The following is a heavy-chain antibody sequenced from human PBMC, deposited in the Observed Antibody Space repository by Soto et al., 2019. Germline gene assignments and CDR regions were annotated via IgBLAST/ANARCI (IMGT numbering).Heavy chain of an antibody. CDR3: ARSDPYYYDSSGYYAY. D-gene: IGHD3-22*01. V-gene: IGHV3-30-3*01. CDR2: ISYNGSNK. Sequence: PGGSLRLSCAGSGFTFSSYAMSRVRQAPGKGLEWVAVISYNGSNKYYADSVKGRFTISRDNSKNTLYLQMNSLRAEDTAVYYCARSDPYYYDSSGYYAYWGQGTLVTVSS. J-gene: IGHJ4*02. CDR1: GFTFSSYA.